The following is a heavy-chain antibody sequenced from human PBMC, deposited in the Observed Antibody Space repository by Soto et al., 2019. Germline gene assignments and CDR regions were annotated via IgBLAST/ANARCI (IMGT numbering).Heavy chain of an antibody. D-gene: IGHD2-2*01. CDR2: ISAYNGNT. J-gene: IGHJ6*02. Sequence: ASVKPSCKDCGYTFTSNGISCVRQAPEQGLEWMGWISAYNGNTNYAQKLQGRVTMTTDTSTSTAYMELRSLRSDDTAVYYCARDSAPWDIVVVPAAYGMDVWGQGTTVTVSS. V-gene: IGHV1-18*01. CDR3: ARDSAPWDIVVVPAAYGMDV. CDR1: GYTFTSNG.